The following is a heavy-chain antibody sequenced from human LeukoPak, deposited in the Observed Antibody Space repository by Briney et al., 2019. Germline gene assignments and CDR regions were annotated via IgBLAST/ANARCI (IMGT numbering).Heavy chain of an antibody. CDR2: IDPNSGGT. J-gene: IGHJ4*02. CDR3: ASDKLRLTGEDFDY. Sequence: ASVKVSCKASGYTFTGYYMHWVRQAPGHGLEWMGWIDPNSGGTNYAQKFQGRVTMTRDTSISTAYMELSRLRSDDTAVYYCASDKLRLTGEDFDYWGQGTLVTVSS. CDR1: GYTFTGYY. V-gene: IGHV1-2*02. D-gene: IGHD3-9*01.